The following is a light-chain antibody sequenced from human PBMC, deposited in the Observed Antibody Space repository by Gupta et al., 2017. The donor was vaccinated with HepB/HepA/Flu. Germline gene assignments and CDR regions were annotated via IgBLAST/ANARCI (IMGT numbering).Light chain of an antibody. V-gene: IGKV3-11*01. CDR3: QQRSNWIT. CDR1: QSVSSY. J-gene: IGKJ5*01. CDR2: DAS. Sequence: EIVFTQSPATLSLSSGERATLSCRASQSVSSYLAWYQQKPGQAPRLLIYDASNRATGIPARFSGSGSGTDFTLTISSLEPEDFAVYYCQQRSNWITFGQGTRLEIK.